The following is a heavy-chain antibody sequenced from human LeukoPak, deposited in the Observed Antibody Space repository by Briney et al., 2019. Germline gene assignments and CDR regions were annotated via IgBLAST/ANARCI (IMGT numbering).Heavy chain of an antibody. CDR1: GFTFSNYW. V-gene: IGHV3-7*01. CDR2: IKQDGSEK. D-gene: IGHD3-22*01. Sequence: PGGSLRLSCAASGFTFSNYWMSWVRQAPGKGLEWVANIKQDGSEKYYVDSVKGRFTMSRDNAKNSVYLQMNSLRAEDTAVYYCARRYYDTSAYYYGNYFDYWGQGTLVTVSS. J-gene: IGHJ4*02. CDR3: ARRYYDTSAYYYGNYFDY.